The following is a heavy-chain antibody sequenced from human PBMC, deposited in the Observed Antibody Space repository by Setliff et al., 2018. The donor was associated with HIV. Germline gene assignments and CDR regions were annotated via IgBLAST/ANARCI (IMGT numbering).Heavy chain of an antibody. CDR3: ARVVATSDY. Sequence: GGSLRLSCAASGFTFSSYAMSWVRQAPGKGLEWVAIIWYDGSEKYYVDSVKGRFTISRDNAKNSLFLQVNSLRAEDTAVYYCARVVATSDYWGQGTLVTVSS. CDR2: IWYDGSEK. J-gene: IGHJ4*02. V-gene: IGHV3-7*01. D-gene: IGHD5-12*01. CDR1: GFTFSSYA.